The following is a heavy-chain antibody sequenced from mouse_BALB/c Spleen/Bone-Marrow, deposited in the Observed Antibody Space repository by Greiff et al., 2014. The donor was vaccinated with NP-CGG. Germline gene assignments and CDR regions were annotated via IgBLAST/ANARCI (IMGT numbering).Heavy chain of an antibody. CDR1: GFNIKDTY. Sequence: EVKLMESGAELVKPGASVKLSCTASGFNIKDTYMHWVEQRPEQGLEWIGRIDPANGNTKYDPKFQGKATITADTSSNTAYLQLSSLTSEDTAVYYCATSTAGFAYWGQGTLVTVSA. CDR2: IDPANGNT. D-gene: IGHD1-2*01. V-gene: IGHV14-3*02. CDR3: ATSTAGFAY. J-gene: IGHJ3*01.